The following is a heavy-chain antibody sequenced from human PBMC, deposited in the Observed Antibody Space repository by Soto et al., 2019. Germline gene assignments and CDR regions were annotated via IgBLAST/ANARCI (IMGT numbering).Heavy chain of an antibody. V-gene: IGHV4-31*03. Sequence: SETLSLTCTVSGGSISTGGYYWSWIRQHPGKGLEWIGYIYSSGVTYYDPSLKSRVTISVDRSKNQFSLKLSSVTAADTAVYYCARVSSPWGQGTLVTVSS. CDR3: ARVSSP. CDR1: GGSISTGGYY. J-gene: IGHJ5*02. CDR2: IYSSGVT.